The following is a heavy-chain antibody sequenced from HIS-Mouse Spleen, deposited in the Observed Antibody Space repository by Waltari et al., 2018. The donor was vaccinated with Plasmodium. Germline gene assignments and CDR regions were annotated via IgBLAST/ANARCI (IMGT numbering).Heavy chain of an antibody. CDR2: IYYSGST. V-gene: IGHV4-31*03. CDR3: ASSCTGIVGAYFDY. CDR1: GGSISSGGSY. D-gene: IGHD1-26*01. Sequence: QVQLQESGPGLVKPSQTLSLTCTVSGGSISSGGSYWSWIRQHPGKGLEWIGNIYYSGSTYYNPSLKSRVTISVDTSKNQFSLKLSSVTAADTAVYYCASSCTGIVGAYFDYWGQGTLVTVSS. J-gene: IGHJ4*02.